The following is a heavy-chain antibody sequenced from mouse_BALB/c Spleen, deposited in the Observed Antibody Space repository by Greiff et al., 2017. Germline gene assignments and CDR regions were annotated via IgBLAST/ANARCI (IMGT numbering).Heavy chain of an antibody. CDR3: TRGGRFDYDSYFDY. D-gene: IGHD2-4*01. Sequence: EVKLMESGGGLVKPGGSLKLSCAASGFTFSSYTMSWVRQTPEKRLEWVATISSGGSYTYYPDSVKGRFTISRDNAKNTLYLQMSSLKSEDTAMYYCTRGGRFDYDSYFDYWGQGTTLTVSS. CDR2: ISSGGSYT. J-gene: IGHJ2*01. CDR1: GFTFSSYT. V-gene: IGHV5-6-4*01.